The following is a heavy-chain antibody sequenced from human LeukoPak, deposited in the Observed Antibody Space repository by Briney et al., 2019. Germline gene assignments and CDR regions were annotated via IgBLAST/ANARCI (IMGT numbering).Heavy chain of an antibody. CDR3: ARDFGCSSTSCYTLSAFDI. CDR2: IIPIFGTA. D-gene: IGHD2-2*02. J-gene: IGHJ3*02. Sequence: GSSVKVPCKASGGTFSSYAISWVRQAPGQGLEWMGGIIPIFGTANYAQKFQGRVTITADESTSTAYMELSSLRSEDTAVYYCARDFGCSSTSCYTLSAFDIWGQGTMVTVSS. CDR1: GGTFSSYA. V-gene: IGHV1-69*01.